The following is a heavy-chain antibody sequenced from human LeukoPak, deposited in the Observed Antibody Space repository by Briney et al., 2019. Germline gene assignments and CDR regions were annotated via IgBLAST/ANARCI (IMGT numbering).Heavy chain of an antibody. CDR1: GFTFSSYW. J-gene: IGHJ5*02. V-gene: IGHV3-7*01. CDR2: IKQDGSEK. CDR3: AKSLWFGELGLPNWFDP. Sequence: GGSLRLSCAASGFTFSSYWMSWVRQAPGKGLEWVANIKQDGSEKYYVDSVKGRFTISRDNAKNSLYLQMNSLRAEDTAVYYCAKSLWFGELGLPNWFDPWGQGTLVTVSS. D-gene: IGHD3-10*01.